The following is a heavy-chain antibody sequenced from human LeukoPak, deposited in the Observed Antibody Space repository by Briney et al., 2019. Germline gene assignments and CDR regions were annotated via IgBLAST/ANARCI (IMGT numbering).Heavy chain of an antibody. CDR3: ARLRFLEWLSSYYYYYGMDV. D-gene: IGHD3-3*01. V-gene: IGHV1-69*02. CDR1: GYTFTGYY. Sequence: GASVKVSCKASGYTFTGYYMHWVRQAPGQGLEWMGRIIPILGIANYAQRFQGRVTITADKSTSTAYMELSSLRSEDTAVYYCARLRFLEWLSSYYYYYGMDVWGQGTTVTVSS. CDR2: IIPILGIA. J-gene: IGHJ6*02.